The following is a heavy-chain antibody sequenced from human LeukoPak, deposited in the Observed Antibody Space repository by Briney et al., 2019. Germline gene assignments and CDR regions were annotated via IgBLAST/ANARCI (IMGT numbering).Heavy chain of an antibody. J-gene: IGHJ6*03. CDR1: GYTFTGYY. CDR2: MNPNSGNT. D-gene: IGHD2-2*01. Sequence: GASVTVSCMASGYTFTGYYMHCVRQAPGQGLGWMGWMNPNSGNTGYAQKFQGRVTMTRNTSISTAYMELSSLRSEDTAVYYCARGEVGYCSSTSCPSYYYYYYMDVWGKGTTVTISS. V-gene: IGHV1-8*02. CDR3: ARGEVGYCSSTSCPSYYYYYYMDV.